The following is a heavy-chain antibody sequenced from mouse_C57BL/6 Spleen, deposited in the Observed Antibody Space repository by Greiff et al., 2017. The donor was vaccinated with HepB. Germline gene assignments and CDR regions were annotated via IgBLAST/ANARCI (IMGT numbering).Heavy chain of an antibody. V-gene: IGHV3-6*01. Sequence: DVKLQESGPGLVKPSQSLSLTCSVTGYSITSGYYWNWIRQFPGNKLEWMGYISYDGSNNYNPSLKNRISITRDTSKNQFFLKLNSVTTEDTATYYCARGPHYYAMDYWGQGTSVTVSS. CDR2: ISYDGSN. J-gene: IGHJ4*01. CDR3: ARGPHYYAMDY. CDR1: GYSITSGYY.